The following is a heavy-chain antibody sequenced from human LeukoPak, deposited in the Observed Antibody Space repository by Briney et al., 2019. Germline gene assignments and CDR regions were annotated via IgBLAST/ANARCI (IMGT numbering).Heavy chain of an antibody. D-gene: IGHD2/OR15-2a*01. CDR2: IYYSGST. CDR1: GGSISGSSYY. CDR3: ARDRSRDGEYYYYYYGMDV. V-gene: IGHV4-61*01. J-gene: IGHJ6*02. Sequence: KPSETLSLTCTVSGGSISGSSYYWGWIRQPPGKGLEWIGYIYYSGSTNYNPSLKSRVTISVDTSKNQFSLKLSSVTAADTAVYYCARDRSRDGEYYYYYYGMDVWGQGTTVTVSS.